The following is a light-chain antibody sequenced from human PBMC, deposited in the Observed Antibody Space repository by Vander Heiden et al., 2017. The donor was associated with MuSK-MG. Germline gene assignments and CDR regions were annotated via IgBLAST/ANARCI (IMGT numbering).Light chain of an antibody. CDR1: QSVNRH. Sequence: IVLTQSPATVSLSPGDGATLSCRASQSVNRHLAWYQQRPAQAPRLLIYDTSNRATGIPARFSGRASGTDFTLIISSLMAEDFTVYFCQQCRTWPLTFGAGTKLEIK. V-gene: IGKV3-11*01. CDR3: QQCRTWPLT. CDR2: DTS. J-gene: IGKJ4*01.